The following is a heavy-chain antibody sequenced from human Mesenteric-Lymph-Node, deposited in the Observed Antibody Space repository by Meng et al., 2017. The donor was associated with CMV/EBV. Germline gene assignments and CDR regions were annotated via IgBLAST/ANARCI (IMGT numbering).Heavy chain of an antibody. CDR1: GFTFSSYW. CDR3: ARGGDGYGIFDY. J-gene: IGHJ4*02. D-gene: IGHD5-24*01. V-gene: IGHV3-74*01. Sequence: GESLKISCAASGFTFSSYWMHWVHQAPGKGLVWVSRINGDESSTSYADSLKGRFTISRDNAKNTLYLQMNSLRAEDTAVYYCARGGDGYGIFDYWGQGTLVTVSS. CDR2: INGDESST.